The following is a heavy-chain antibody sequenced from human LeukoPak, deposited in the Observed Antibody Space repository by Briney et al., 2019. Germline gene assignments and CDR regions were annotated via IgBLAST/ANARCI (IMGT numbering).Heavy chain of an antibody. CDR3: ATNFPPSSYHNPRRHYYYYMDV. V-gene: IGHV4-34*01. D-gene: IGHD6-6*01. J-gene: IGHJ6*03. CDR2: INHSGST. CDR1: GGSFSGYY. Sequence: PSETLSLTCAVYGGSFSGYYWSWIRQPPGKGLEWIGEINHSGSTNYNPSLKSRVTISVDTSKNQFSLKLSSVTAADTAVYYCATNFPPSSYHNPRRHYYYYMDVWGKGTTVTVSS.